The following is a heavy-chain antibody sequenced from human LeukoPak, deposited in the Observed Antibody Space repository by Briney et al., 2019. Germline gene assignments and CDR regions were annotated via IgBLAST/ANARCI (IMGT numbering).Heavy chain of an antibody. CDR2: IIPILGIA. D-gene: IGHD3-10*01. V-gene: IGHV1-69*04. CDR1: GGTFSSYA. CDR3: ARDVIGSWRAEFDY. Sequence: SVKVSCKASGGTFSSYAISWVRQAPGQGLEWMGRIIPILGIANYAQKFQGRVTITADKSTSTAYMELSGLRSEDTAVYYCARDVIGSWRAEFDYWGQGTLVTVSS. J-gene: IGHJ4*02.